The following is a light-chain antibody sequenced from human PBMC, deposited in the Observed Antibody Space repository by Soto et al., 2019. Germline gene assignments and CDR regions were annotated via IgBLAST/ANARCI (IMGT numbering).Light chain of an antibody. CDR3: QQYNSYPS. CDR2: KAS. J-gene: IGKJ4*01. Sequence: DIQMTQSPSTLYASVGDRDTITCRASQSISSWLAWYQQKPGKAPKLLIYKASSLESGVPSRFSGSGSRTEFTLTISSLQPDDFATYYCQQYNSYPSFGGWTKVEIK. CDR1: QSISSW. V-gene: IGKV1-5*03.